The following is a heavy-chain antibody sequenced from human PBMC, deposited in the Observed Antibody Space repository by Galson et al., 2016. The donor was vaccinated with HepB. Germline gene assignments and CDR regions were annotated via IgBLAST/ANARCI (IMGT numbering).Heavy chain of an antibody. CDR2: SVPILGMA. J-gene: IGHJ6*02. D-gene: IGHD6-19*01. Sequence: SVKVSCKASGYTFTGYYMHWVRQAPGQGLEWMGRSVPILGMANYAQKFQGRVTITADKSTSTVYMELSSLRSEDTAMYYCARDAVAVAGTLHFYFYGMDVWGQGTTVTVSS. V-gene: IGHV1-69*04. CDR1: GYTFTGYY. CDR3: ARDAVAVAGTLHFYFYGMDV.